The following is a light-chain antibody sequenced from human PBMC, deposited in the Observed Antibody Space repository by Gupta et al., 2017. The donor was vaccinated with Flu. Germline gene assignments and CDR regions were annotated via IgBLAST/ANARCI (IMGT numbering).Light chain of an antibody. V-gene: IGKV1-5*03. CDR2: MAS. J-gene: IGKJ1*01. CDR1: QSISSW. Sequence: DIQLTQSPSTLSASVGDRVTITCRVSQSISSWLAWYQQKPGRAPKLLIYMASSLQSGVPFRFSGSGSGTEFALTISSLQPEDFATYYCQQYDSTWTFGQGTMVELK. CDR3: QQYDSTWT.